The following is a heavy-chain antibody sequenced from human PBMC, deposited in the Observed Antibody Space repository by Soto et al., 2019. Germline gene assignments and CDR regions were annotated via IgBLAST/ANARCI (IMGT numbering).Heavy chain of an antibody. CDR3: ARIPHYSDSYYMDY. V-gene: IGHV2-70*01. CDR1: GFSLSTLGTC. D-gene: IGHD2-21*01. CDR2: INWDNNE. Sequence: SRPTLVNPTQTLTLTCTFSGFSLSTLGTCVTWIRQPPGKALEWLALINWDNNEYYTTSLKTRLTISRDTSKNQVVLTMTNVDPVDTATYYCARIPHYSDSYYMDYWGQGTLVTVSS. J-gene: IGHJ4*02.